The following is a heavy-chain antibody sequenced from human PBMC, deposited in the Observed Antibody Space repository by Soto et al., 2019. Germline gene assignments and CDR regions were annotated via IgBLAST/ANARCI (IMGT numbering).Heavy chain of an antibody. D-gene: IGHD3-22*01. V-gene: IGHV3-30-3*01. CDR3: ARENYYDSSGPDAFDI. CDR1: GFTFSSYA. Sequence: QVQLVESGGGVVQPGRSLRLSCAASGFTFSSYAMHWVRQAPGKGLEWVAVISYDGSNKYYADSVKGRFTISRDNSKNTLYLQMNSLRAEDTAVYYCARENYYDSSGPDAFDIWGQGKMVTVSS. CDR2: ISYDGSNK. J-gene: IGHJ3*02.